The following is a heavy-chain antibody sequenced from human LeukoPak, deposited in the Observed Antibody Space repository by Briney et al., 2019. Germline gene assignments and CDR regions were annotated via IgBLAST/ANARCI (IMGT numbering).Heavy chain of an antibody. CDR3: ARHGSGRGPFYDY. D-gene: IGHD3-10*01. CDR2: IYYSGST. J-gene: IGHJ4*02. Sequence: IGSIYYSGSTNYNPSLKSRVTISVDTSKNQFSLKLSSVTAADTAVYYCARHGSGRGPFYDYWGQGTLVTVSS. V-gene: IGHV4-59*08.